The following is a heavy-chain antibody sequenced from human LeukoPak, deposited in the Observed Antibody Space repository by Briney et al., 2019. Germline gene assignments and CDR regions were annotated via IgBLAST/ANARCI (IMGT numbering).Heavy chain of an antibody. CDR3: ARDVAAYYYDTSGYGRLDY. CDR1: GYTFTSYG. Sequence: ASVKVSCKASGYTFTSYGISWVRQAPGQGLQWLGWISAYNGNTNNEQKIQDRITMTTDTSTSTPYTEMRSLTSDDTALYYCARDVAAYYYDTSGYGRLDYWGQGSLVTVS. J-gene: IGHJ4*02. V-gene: IGHV1-18*01. D-gene: IGHD3-22*01. CDR2: ISAYNGNT.